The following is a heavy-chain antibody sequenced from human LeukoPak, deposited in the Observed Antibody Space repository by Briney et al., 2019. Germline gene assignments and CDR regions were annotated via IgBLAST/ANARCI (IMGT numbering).Heavy chain of an antibody. CDR3: ATQDVDPTMGTGGYSDAFDV. V-gene: IGHV1-24*01. Sequence: ASVTVSCTLSGYTLAELSIHWVRQVPGKGLEWMGGFDPEDGDTFFAQKFQGRVTMTEDTSTDTAYMELSSLRYEDTAVYYCATQDVDPTMGTGGYSDAFDVWGQGTLVTVSS. CDR1: GYTLAELS. CDR2: FDPEDGDT. D-gene: IGHD5-18*01. J-gene: IGHJ3*01.